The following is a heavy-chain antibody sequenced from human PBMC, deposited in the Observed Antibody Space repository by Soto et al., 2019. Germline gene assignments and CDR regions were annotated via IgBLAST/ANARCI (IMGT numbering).Heavy chain of an antibody. CDR2: IKQDGSEK. J-gene: IGHJ4*02. CDR3: ARDNRAVTASPLDY. CDR1: GFTFSYYW. D-gene: IGHD2-21*02. V-gene: IGHV3-7*01. Sequence: GGSLRLSCAASGFTFSYYWMSWVRQAPGRGLEWVANIKQDGSEKYYVDSVKGRFTISRDNAKNSLYLQMNSLRAEDTAVYYCARDNRAVTASPLDYWGQGNLVTVSS.